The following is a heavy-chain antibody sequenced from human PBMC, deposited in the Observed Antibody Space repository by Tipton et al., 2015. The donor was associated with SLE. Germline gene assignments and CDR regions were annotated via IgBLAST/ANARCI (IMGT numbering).Heavy chain of an antibody. CDR2: INQDGRET. CDR3: AGAGLDY. Sequence: SLRLSCVASGFTFNKYYMSWARQAPGKGPAWVANINQDGRETNYMDSVKGRFTISRDNAKNSLYLQMNSLRAEDTAVYYCAGAGLDYWGQGTLVTVSS. D-gene: IGHD3-10*01. CDR1: GFTFNKYY. J-gene: IGHJ4*02. V-gene: IGHV3-7*04.